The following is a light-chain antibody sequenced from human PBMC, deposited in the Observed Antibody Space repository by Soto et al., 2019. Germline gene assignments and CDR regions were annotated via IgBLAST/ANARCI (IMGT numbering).Light chain of an antibody. J-gene: IGLJ3*02. V-gene: IGLV1-47*01. Sequence: QSVLTQPSSASETPGQRVSISCSGSSSNIGTNYVYWYQQLPGTAPQLLIYRNNQRPSGVPDRFSGSKSGTSASLAISGLRSEDEADYYCAAWDDSLSGPVFGGGTKLTVL. CDR3: AAWDDSLSGPV. CDR1: SSNIGTNY. CDR2: RNN.